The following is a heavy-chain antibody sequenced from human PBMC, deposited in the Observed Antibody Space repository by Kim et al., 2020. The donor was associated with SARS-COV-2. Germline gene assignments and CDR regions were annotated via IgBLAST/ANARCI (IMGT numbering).Heavy chain of an antibody. CDR1: GYTFTSYG. V-gene: IGHV1-18*01. CDR2: ISAYNGNT. D-gene: IGHD3-9*01. CDR3: ARTYYDILTVLDAFDI. Sequence: ASVKVSCKASGYTFTSYGISWVRQAPGQGLEWMGWISAYNGNTNYAQKLQGRVTMTTDTSTSTAYMELRSLRSDDTAVYYCARTYYDILTVLDAFDIWGQGTMVTVSS. J-gene: IGHJ3*02.